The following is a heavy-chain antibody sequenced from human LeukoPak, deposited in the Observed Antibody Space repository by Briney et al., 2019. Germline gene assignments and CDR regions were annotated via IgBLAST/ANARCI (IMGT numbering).Heavy chain of an antibody. CDR3: ARSRPPPYWYYYMDV. CDR2: IYDNGST. CDR1: GGSVSSYY. V-gene: IGHV4-59*02. J-gene: IGHJ6*03. Sequence: SETLSLTCTVSGGSVSSYYWSWIRQPPGKGLEWTGHIYDNGSTNYNPSLKSRVTVSVDRSKNQFSLNLSSVTAADTAVYYCARSRPPPYWYYYMDVWGKGTTVTVSS.